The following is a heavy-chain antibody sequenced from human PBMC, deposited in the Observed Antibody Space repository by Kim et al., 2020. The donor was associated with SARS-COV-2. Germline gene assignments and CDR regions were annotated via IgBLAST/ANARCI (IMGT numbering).Heavy chain of an antibody. CDR2: ISAYNGNT. CDR3: AITQQWLVRAEYFQH. V-gene: IGHV1-18*01. J-gene: IGHJ1*01. CDR1: GYTFTSYG. D-gene: IGHD6-19*01. Sequence: ASVKVSCKASGYTFTSYGISWVRQAPGQGLEWMGWISAYNGNTNYAQKLQGRVTMTTDTSTSTAYMELRSLRSDDTAVYYCAITQQWLVRAEYFQHWGQGTLVTVSS.